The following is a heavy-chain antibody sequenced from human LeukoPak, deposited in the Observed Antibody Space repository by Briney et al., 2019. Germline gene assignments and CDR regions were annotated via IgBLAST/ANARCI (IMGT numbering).Heavy chain of an antibody. J-gene: IGHJ4*02. CDR3: ARDWTYCDKDICYRSGLDQ. D-gene: IGHD2-8*01. CDR1: GYTFTSYG. Sequence: GSVKVSCKASGYTFTSYGISWVRQAPGQGLEWMGWISAYNGNTNYAQKLQGRVTMTTDTSTSTAYMELRSLRSDDTAVYYCARDWTYCDKDICYRSGLDQWDQGTLVTVSS. CDR2: ISAYNGNT. V-gene: IGHV1-18*01.